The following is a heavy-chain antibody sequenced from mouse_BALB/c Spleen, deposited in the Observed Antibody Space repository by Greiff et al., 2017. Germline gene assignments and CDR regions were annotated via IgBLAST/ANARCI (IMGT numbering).Heavy chain of an antibody. J-gene: IGHJ3*01. D-gene: IGHD2-14*01. CDR3: VTVYRYDRAWFAY. V-gene: IGHV2-9*02. CDR1: GFSLTSYG. Sequence: VKLMESGPGLVAPSQSLSITCTVSGFSLTSYGVHWVRQPPGKGLEWLGVIWAGGSTNYNSALMSRLSISKDNSKSQVFLKMNSLQTDDTAIYYCVTVYRYDRAWFAYWGQGTLVTVSA. CDR2: IWAGGST.